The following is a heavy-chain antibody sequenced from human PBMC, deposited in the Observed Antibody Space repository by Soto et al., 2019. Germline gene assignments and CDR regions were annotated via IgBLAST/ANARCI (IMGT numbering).Heavy chain of an antibody. D-gene: IGHD4-17*01. J-gene: IGHJ6*02. Sequence: PSETLSLTCLVSGFPISSTYSWGWIRQPPGKGLEWIGSISHSGTTSYSPSLTSRVSISVDTSKNQVSLKLTSVTAADTAVYFCARVTMVIRDSDHFGVDVGAMGPRSPSP. CDR3: ARVTMVIRDSDHFGVDV. V-gene: IGHV4-38-2*02. CDR2: ISHSGTT. CDR1: GFPISSTYS.